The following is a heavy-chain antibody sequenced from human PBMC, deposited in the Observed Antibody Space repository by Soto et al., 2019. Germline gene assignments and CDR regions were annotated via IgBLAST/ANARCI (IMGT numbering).Heavy chain of an antibody. CDR1: GGSISSGGRS. Sequence: QLQLQESGSGLVKPSQTLSLTCAVSGGSISSGGRSWNWIRQSPGKGLEWIGYIYSSGTTYYNPSLTSRVTISVDRSMNQFSLKMTSVTAADTAVYYCARGDGDWYFDLWGRGTLVTVSS. V-gene: IGHV4-30-2*06. CDR2: IYSSGTT. CDR3: ARGDGDWYFDL. J-gene: IGHJ2*01. D-gene: IGHD4-17*01.